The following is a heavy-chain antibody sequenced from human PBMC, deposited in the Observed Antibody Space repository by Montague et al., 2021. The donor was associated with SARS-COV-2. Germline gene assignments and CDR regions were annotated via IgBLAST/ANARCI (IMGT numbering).Heavy chain of an antibody. CDR2: IGHTGTTT. CDR1: GFTFSTYE. D-gene: IGHD1-26*01. J-gene: IGHJ4*02. Sequence: SRRLSCAVSGFTFSTYEMNWVRQGPGKGLEWISYIGHTGTTTYYADSVKGRFTVSRDNARNSLYLQMNSLRAEDTAVYYCARDLWGGATPLEYWGQGTLVTVSS. CDR3: ARDLWGGATPLEY. V-gene: IGHV3-48*03.